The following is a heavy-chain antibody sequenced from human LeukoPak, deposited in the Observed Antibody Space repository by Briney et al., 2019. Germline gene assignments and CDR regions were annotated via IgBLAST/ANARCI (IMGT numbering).Heavy chain of an antibody. CDR1: VGSISSYY. Sequence: PSETLSLTCTVSVGSISSYYWGWIRQPPGKGLEWIGYIYYSGSTKYNPSLKSRVTISVDPSKNQFSLKLSSVPAADTAVYYCAREGNYYDSSGYYYDYWGQGTLVTVSS. J-gene: IGHJ4*02. V-gene: IGHV4-59*01. D-gene: IGHD3-22*01. CDR2: IYYSGST. CDR3: AREGNYYDSSGYYYDY.